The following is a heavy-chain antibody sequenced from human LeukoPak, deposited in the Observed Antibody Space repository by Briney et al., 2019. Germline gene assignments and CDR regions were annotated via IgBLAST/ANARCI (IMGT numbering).Heavy chain of an antibody. D-gene: IGHD6-19*01. CDR1: GFPASSNY. V-gene: IGHV3-53*01. CDR3: ARDRAVAGYYYMDV. J-gene: IGHJ6*03. CDR2: IYSGGST. Sequence: PGGSLRPSCAASGFPASSNYMSWVRQAPGKGLEWVSVIYSGGSTYYADSVKGRFTISRDNSKNTLYLQMNSLRAEDTAVYYCARDRAVAGYYYMDVWGKGTTVTVSS.